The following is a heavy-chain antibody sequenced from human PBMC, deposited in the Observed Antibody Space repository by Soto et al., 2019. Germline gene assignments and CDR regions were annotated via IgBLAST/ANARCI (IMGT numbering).Heavy chain of an antibody. CDR3: VKRGEYTSGFGH. CDR1: GFTFRMFW. D-gene: IGHD3-3*01. CDR2: MNPDGTII. J-gene: IGHJ5*02. V-gene: IGHV3-74*03. Sequence: VGSLRLSCEVSGFTFRMFWMHWVRQDPGKGLVWVSGMNPDGTIIKYGDAVKGRFTISRDNANSTLYLQMDSVRVEDTGVYYCVKRGEYTSGFGHWGQGTLVTVSS.